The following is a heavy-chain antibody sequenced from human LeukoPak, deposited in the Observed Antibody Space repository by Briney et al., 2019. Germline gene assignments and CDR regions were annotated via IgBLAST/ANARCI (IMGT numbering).Heavy chain of an antibody. CDR2: IYYSGST. V-gene: IGHV4-39*01. J-gene: IGHJ4*02. CDR1: GGSISSSSYY. CDR3: ARPPHDILTGYYPSRVDY. D-gene: IGHD3-9*01. Sequence: SETLSLTCTVSGGSISSSSYYWGWIRQPPGKGLEWIGSIYYSGSTYYNPSLKSRVTISVDTSKNQFSLKLSSVTAADTAVYYCARPPHDILTGYYPSRVDYWGQGTLVTVSS.